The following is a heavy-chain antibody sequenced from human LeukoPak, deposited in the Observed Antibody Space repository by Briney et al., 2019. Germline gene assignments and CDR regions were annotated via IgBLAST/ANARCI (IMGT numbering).Heavy chain of an antibody. V-gene: IGHV3-9*03. CDR3: AKDIGSSGYYLGAFDI. CDR2: ISWNSGSI. D-gene: IGHD3-22*01. J-gene: IGHJ3*02. Sequence: PGGSLRLSCAASGFTFDDYAVHWVRQAPGKGLEWVSGISWNSGSIGYADSVKGRFTISRDNAKNSLYLQMNSLRAEDMALYYCAKDIGSSGYYLGAFDIWGQGTMVTVSS. CDR1: GFTFDDYA.